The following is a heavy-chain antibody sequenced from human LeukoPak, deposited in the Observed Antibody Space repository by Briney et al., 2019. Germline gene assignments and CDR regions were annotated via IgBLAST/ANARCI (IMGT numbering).Heavy chain of an antibody. CDR1: GFTFSSYA. V-gene: IGHV3-30-3*01. CDR3: ARDGELLWFGELLSYFDY. D-gene: IGHD3-10*01. CDR2: ISYDGSNK. J-gene: IGHJ4*02. Sequence: GRSLRLSCAASGFTFSSYAMHWVRQAPGKGLEWVAVISYDGSNKYYADSVKGRFTISRDNSKNTLYLQMNSLRAEDTAVYYCARDGELLWFGELLSYFDYWGQGTLVTVSS.